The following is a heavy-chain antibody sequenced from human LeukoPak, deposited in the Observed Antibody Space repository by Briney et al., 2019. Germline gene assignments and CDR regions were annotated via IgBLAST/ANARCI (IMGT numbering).Heavy chain of an antibody. D-gene: IGHD2-8*01. CDR2: VSESSSFI. CDR1: GFTFRIYN. V-gene: IGHV3-21*01. Sequence: GGSLRLSCAASGFTFRIYNMNWVRQAPGKGLEWVSSVSESSSFIQYADSLKGRFAISRDNAKNSLYLQMNSLRAEDTAVYYCARQRGYCSSGVCRGWFDPWGQGTLVTVSS. CDR3: ARQRGYCSSGVCRGWFDP. J-gene: IGHJ5*02.